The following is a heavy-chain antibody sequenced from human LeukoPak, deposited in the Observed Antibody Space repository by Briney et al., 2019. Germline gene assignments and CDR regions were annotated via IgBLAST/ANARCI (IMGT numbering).Heavy chain of an antibody. CDR2: ISAYNGNT. CDR3: ARDSMIVDYPDAFDI. D-gene: IGHD3-22*01. J-gene: IGHJ3*02. CDR1: GYTFTGYY. Sequence: ASVKVSCKASGYTFTGYYMHWVRQAPGQGLEWMGWISAYNGNTNYAQKLQGGVTMTTDTSTSTAYMELRSLRSDDTAVYYCARDSMIVDYPDAFDIWGQGTMVTVSS. V-gene: IGHV1-18*04.